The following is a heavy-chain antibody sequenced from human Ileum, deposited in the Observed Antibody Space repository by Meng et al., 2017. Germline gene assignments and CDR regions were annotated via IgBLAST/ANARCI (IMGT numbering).Heavy chain of an antibody. CDR2: IHHSGST. J-gene: IGHJ4*02. CDR1: GGSISTSDW. D-gene: IGHD1-26*01. V-gene: IGHV4-4*02. CDR3: AREWSGSYRHFDY. Sequence: QESGPGVVKPSGTRSLTCAVTGGSISTSDWWSWVRQPPGKGLEWIGEIHHSGSTNYNPSLKSRVTISVDKSKNQFSLKLNSVTAADTAVYYCAREWSGSYRHFDYWGQGTLVTVSS.